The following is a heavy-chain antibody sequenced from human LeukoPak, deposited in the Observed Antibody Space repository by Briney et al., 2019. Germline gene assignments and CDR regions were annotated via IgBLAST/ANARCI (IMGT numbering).Heavy chain of an antibody. CDR3: ARDITYRVDSSGWYFKN. CDR1: GFTFSSYA. J-gene: IGHJ4*02. V-gene: IGHV3-30-3*01. CDR2: ISYDGSNK. Sequence: GGSLRLSCAASGFTFSSYAMHWVRQAPGKGLEWVAVISYDGSNKYYADSVKGRFTISRDNSKNTLYLQMNSLRAEDTAVYYCARDITYRVDSSGWYFKNWGQGTLVTVSS. D-gene: IGHD6-19*01.